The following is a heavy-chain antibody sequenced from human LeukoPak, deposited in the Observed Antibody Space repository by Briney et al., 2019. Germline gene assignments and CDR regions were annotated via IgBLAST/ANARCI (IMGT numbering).Heavy chain of an antibody. D-gene: IGHD3-10*01. Sequence: GGSLRLSCAASGFTFSSYSMNWVRQAPGKGLEWVSSISSSSSYIYYADSVKGRFTISRDNAKNSLYLQMNSLRAEGTAVYYCARDKRGMGVSSDYWGQGTLVTVSS. V-gene: IGHV3-21*01. J-gene: IGHJ4*02. CDR3: ARDKRGMGVSSDY. CDR1: GFTFSSYS. CDR2: ISSSSSYI.